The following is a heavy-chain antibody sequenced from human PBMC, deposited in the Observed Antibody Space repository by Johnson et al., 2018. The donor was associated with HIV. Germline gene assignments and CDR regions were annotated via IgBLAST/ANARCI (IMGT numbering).Heavy chain of an antibody. CDR1: GLMFDDYA. V-gene: IGHV3-9*01. Sequence: VQLVESGGGLVQPGGSLRLSCAASGLMFDDYAMHWVRQAPGKGLEWVSGISWNGGNIGYADSVKGRFTITRDNAKNSLYVQMNSLRAEDTAVYYCAKDTYSHRLTVTESGFDIWGQGTMVTVSS. J-gene: IGHJ3*02. CDR2: ISWNGGNI. D-gene: IGHD4-11*01. CDR3: AKDTYSHRLTVTESGFDI.